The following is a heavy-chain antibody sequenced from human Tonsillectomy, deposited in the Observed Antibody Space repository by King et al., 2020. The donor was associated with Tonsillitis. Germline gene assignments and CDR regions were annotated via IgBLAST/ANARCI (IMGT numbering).Heavy chain of an antibody. CDR2: INHSGST. Sequence: VQLQQWGAGLLKPSETLSLTCAVYGGSFSDYYWIWIRQPPGMGLEWIGEINHSGSTNYNPSLKSRVTILVDTSNNQFSLKLSYVTAADTAVYYCARGEGVAATDYYYYMDVWGKGTTVAVSS. J-gene: IGHJ6*03. D-gene: IGHD2-15*01. CDR1: GGSFSDYY. V-gene: IGHV4-34*01. CDR3: ARGEGVAATDYYYYMDV.